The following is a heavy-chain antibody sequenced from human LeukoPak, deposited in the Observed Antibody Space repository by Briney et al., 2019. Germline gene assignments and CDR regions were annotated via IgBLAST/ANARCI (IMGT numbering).Heavy chain of an antibody. CDR3: ARHPSSAWHADY. J-gene: IGHJ4*01. Sequence: SETLSLTCTVSGGSISTSTYCWGWIRQPPGKGLEWIGSISYSGTTYYNPSLKSRVTISVDTSNNQFSLRLTSVTAADTAVYFCARHPSSAWHADYWGHGNLVTVSS. CDR2: ISYSGTT. V-gene: IGHV4-39*01. CDR1: GGSISTSTYC. D-gene: IGHD6-25*01.